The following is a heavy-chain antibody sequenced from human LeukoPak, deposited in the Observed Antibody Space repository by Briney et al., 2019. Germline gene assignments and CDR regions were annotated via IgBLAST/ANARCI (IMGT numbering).Heavy chain of an antibody. CDR3: ARVQGGGYRTADY. V-gene: IGHV3-30*03. J-gene: IGHJ4*02. CDR1: GFTFSSYS. CDR2: IVEDGTNQ. D-gene: IGHD6-19*01. Sequence: GGSLRLSCAASGFTFSSYSMNWVRQAPGKGLDWVAVIVEDGTNQYYADSVKGRFTISSDNSKNTLFLQMNSLRSEDTAMYYCARVQGGGYRTADYWGQGTLVTVSS.